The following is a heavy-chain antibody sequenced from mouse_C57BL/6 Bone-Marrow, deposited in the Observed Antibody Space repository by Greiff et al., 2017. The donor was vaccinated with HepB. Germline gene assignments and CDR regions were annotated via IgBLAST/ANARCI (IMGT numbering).Heavy chain of an antibody. CDR2: INPYNGGT. CDR3: ADYGEGFAY. Sequence: EVQLQQSGPVLVKPGASVKMSCKASGYTFTDYYMNWVKQSHGKSLEWIGVINPYNGGTSYNQKFKGKATLTVDKSSSTAFMELNSLTSEDSAVYYCADYGEGFAYWGQGTLVTVSA. D-gene: IGHD2-13*01. CDR1: GYTFTDYY. J-gene: IGHJ3*01. V-gene: IGHV1-19*01.